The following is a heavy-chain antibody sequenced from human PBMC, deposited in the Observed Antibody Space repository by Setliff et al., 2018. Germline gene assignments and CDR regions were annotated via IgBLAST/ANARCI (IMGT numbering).Heavy chain of an antibody. CDR3: AKDSSGWPHSLISYFQH. V-gene: IGHV4-4*02. CDR2: IYHSGST. Sequence: KTSETLSLTCAVSGGSISSSNWWSWVRQPPGKGLEWIGEIYHSGSTNYNPSLKSRVTISVDKSKNQFSLKLSSVTAADTAVYYCAKDSSGWPHSLISYFQHWGQGTLVTVS. CDR1: GGSISSSNW. J-gene: IGHJ1*01. D-gene: IGHD6-19*01.